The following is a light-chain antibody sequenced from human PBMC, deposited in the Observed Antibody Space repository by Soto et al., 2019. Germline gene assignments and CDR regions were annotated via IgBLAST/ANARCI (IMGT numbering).Light chain of an antibody. V-gene: IGLV1-51*01. CDR2: DDN. Sequence: QSVMTQPPSVSAAPGQKVTISCSGSSSNIVGNSVSWYQQLPGTAPKLLMYDDNKRPSGIPARFSGSNSGTSATLGITGFQTGDEADYYCGSWDSSLSASVFGTGTKLTVL. CDR3: GSWDSSLSASV. CDR1: SSNIVGNS. J-gene: IGLJ1*01.